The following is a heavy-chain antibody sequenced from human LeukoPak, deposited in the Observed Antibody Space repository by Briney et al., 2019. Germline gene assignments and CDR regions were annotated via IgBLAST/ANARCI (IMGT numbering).Heavy chain of an antibody. J-gene: IGHJ4*02. Sequence: PGGSLRLSCAASGFTFSGCGMHWVRQAPGKGLGWVAFIWYDGRDKYYADSVKGQFTISRDNSKNTLYLQMNSLRAEDTAVYYCAKDSYSYGSYFDSWRQGTLVTVSS. D-gene: IGHD5-18*01. CDR2: IWYDGRDK. V-gene: IGHV3-30*02. CDR1: GFTFSGCG. CDR3: AKDSYSYGSYFDS.